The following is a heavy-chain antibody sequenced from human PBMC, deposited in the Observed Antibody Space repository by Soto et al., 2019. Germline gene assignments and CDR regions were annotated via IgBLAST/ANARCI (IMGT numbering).Heavy chain of an antibody. J-gene: IGHJ5*02. CDR2: ISYRGST. D-gene: IGHD3-22*01. V-gene: IGHV4-59*01. Sequence: LETLSLTCTVSAGSITTSYWSWIRQALGKALEWIGYISYRGSTNYNPSLKSRLTISIDTSKSQISLKLTSMTTADTAVYYCASSGIVGREVNTWFDPWGQGTLVTVSS. CDR3: ASSGIVGREVNTWFDP. CDR1: AGSITTSY.